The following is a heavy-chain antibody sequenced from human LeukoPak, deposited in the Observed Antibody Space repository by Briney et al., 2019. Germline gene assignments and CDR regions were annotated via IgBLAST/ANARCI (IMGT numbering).Heavy chain of an antibody. J-gene: IGHJ4*02. CDR1: GFTFNSYG. V-gene: IGHV3-30*18. CDR3: AKDDLGYCSGGTCYMGY. Sequence: GGSLRLSCAASGFTFNSYGMHWVRQAPGKGLEWVALISYDGSNKYYADSVKGRFTISRDNSKNTLYLQMNSLRAEDTAVYYCAKDDLGYCSGGTCYMGYWGQGTLVTVSS. D-gene: IGHD2-15*01. CDR2: ISYDGSNK.